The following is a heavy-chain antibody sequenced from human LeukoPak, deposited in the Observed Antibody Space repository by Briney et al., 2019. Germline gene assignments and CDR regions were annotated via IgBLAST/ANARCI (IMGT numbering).Heavy chain of an antibody. CDR3: ARGSYYDFWSGYYGESNWFDP. J-gene: IGHJ5*02. D-gene: IGHD3-3*01. CDR1: GGSFSGYY. CDR2: INHSGST. Sequence: PSETLSLTXAVYGGSFSGYYWSWIRQPPGKGLEWIGEINHSGSTNYNPSLKSRVTISVDTSKNQFSLKLSSVTAADTAVYYCARGSYYDFWSGYYGESNWFDPWGPGTLVTVSS. V-gene: IGHV4-34*01.